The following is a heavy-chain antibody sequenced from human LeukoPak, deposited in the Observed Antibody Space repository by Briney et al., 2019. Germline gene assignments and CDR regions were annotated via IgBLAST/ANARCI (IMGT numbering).Heavy chain of an antibody. CDR2: ISSSGSTI. CDR3: ARDMSRESDAFDI. D-gene: IGHD2-2*01. V-gene: IGHV3-11*04. CDR1: GLTFSDYY. J-gene: IGHJ3*02. Sequence: NTGGSLRLSCAASGLTFSDYYMSWIRQAPGKGLEWVSYISSSGSTIYYADSVKGRFTISRDNAKNSLYLQMNSLRAEDTAVYYCARDMSRESDAFDIWGQGTMATVSS.